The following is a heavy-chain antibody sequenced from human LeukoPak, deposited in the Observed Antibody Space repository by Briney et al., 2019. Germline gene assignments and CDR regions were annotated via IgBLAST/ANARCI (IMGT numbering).Heavy chain of an antibody. CDR3: AKDRYSYAFEYSDS. V-gene: IGHV3-30*18. J-gene: IGHJ4*02. CDR2: ISNDGSKK. Sequence: GGSLRLSCAASGFTLSSYGMHWVRQAPGKGLDWVAVISNDGSKKYYADSVKGRFTISRDNSKNTLSLQVSSLRTEDTAVYYCAKDRYSYAFEYSDSWGQGTLVTVSS. D-gene: IGHD5-18*01. CDR1: GFTLSSYG.